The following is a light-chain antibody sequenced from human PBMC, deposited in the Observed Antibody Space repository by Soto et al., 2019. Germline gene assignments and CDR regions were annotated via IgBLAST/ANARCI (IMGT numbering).Light chain of an antibody. J-gene: IGKJ3*01. CDR1: QSVSSN. CDR3: QQYNNWPRT. Sequence: EIVMTQSPATLSVSPGERATLSCRASQSVSSNLAWYQHKPGQAPSLLLYGVSTRATGIPTRFSGSGSGTEFTLTISSLQSEDFEIYYCQQYNNWPRTFGPGTKVDFK. V-gene: IGKV3D-15*01. CDR2: GVS.